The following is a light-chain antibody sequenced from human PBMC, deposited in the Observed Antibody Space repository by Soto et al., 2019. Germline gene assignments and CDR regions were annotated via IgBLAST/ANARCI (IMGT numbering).Light chain of an antibody. J-gene: IGKJ4*01. CDR2: GAS. CDR1: QSVTNSY. CDR3: QQYDTSPQVT. V-gene: IGKV3-20*01. Sequence: IVLTQSPGTLSLSPGERATLSCRASQSVTNSYLAWYQQKPGQAPRLLIYGASSRATGIPDRFSGSGSGTDFTLTISRLEPEDFAVYYCQQYDTSPQVTFGGGTKVEIK.